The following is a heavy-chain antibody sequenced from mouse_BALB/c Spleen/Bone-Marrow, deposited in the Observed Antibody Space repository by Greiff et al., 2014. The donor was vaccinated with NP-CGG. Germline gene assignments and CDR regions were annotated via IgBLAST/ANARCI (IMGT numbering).Heavy chain of an antibody. D-gene: IGHD1-1*01. CDR3: TKPSFYYGSSYWYFDV. V-gene: IGHV14-3*02. CDR1: GFNIKDTY. CDR2: IDPANGDT. Sequence: EVQLQQSGAVLAKPGASVKLSCTASGFNIKDTYMHWVKQRPEQGLEWIGRIDPANGDTKYDPKFQGKATITADTSSNTAYLQLSSLTSEDTAVYYCTKPSFYYGSSYWYFDVWGAGTTVTVSS. J-gene: IGHJ1*01.